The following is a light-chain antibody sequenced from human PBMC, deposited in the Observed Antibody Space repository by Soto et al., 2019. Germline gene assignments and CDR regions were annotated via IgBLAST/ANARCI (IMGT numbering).Light chain of an antibody. CDR1: QSVSSY. CDR3: QQRTNWPT. V-gene: IGKV3-11*01. CDR2: DAS. Sequence: EIVLTQSPATLSLSPGERATLSCRASQSVSSYLAWYQQKPGQAPRLLIYDASNRATGIPARFSGSGSGTDFTLTISSLEPEDFAVYYCQQRTNWPTFGPGTKGDLK. J-gene: IGKJ3*01.